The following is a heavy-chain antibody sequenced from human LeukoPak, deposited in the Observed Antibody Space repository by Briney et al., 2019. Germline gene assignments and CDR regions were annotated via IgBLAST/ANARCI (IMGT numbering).Heavy chain of an antibody. CDR1: GFTFSSYS. Sequence: PGGSLRLSCAASGFTFSSYSMNWVRQAPGKWLEWVSSISSSSSYIYYADSVKGRFTISRDNAKNSLYLQMNSLRAEDTAVYYCASDSYYFDYWGQGTLVTVSS. CDR2: ISSSSSYI. J-gene: IGHJ4*02. CDR3: ASDSYYFDY. V-gene: IGHV3-21*01.